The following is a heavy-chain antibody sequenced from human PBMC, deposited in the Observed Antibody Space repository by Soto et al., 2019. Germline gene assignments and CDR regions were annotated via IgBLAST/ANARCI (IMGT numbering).Heavy chain of an antibody. Sequence: ASVKVSCKASGYTFTSYGISWVRQAPGQGLEWMGWISAYNGNTNYAQKLQGRVTMTTDTSTSTAYMELRSLRSDDTAVYYCARDHTYYDILTGYDWFDPWGQGTLVTVSS. V-gene: IGHV1-18*01. J-gene: IGHJ5*02. CDR1: GYTFTSYG. D-gene: IGHD3-9*01. CDR2: ISAYNGNT. CDR3: ARDHTYYDILTGYDWFDP.